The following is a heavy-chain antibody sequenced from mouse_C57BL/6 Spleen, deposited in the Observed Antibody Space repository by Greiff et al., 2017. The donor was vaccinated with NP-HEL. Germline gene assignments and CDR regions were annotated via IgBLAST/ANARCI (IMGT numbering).Heavy chain of an antibody. CDR2: IHPNSGST. Sequence: VKLQQPGAELVKPGASVKLSCKASGYTFTSYWMHWVKQRPGQGLEWIGMIHPNSGSTNYNEKFKSKATLTVDKSSSTAYMQLSSLTSEDSAVYYCAREGGLRRGTWFAYWGQGTLVTVSA. J-gene: IGHJ3*01. D-gene: IGHD2-4*01. V-gene: IGHV1-64*01. CDR3: AREGGLRRGTWFAY. CDR1: GYTFTSYW.